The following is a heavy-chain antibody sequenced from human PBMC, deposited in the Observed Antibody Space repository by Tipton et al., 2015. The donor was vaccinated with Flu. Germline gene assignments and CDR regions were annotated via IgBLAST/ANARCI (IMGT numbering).Heavy chain of an antibody. CDR2: VSFSSSYI. J-gene: IGHJ4*02. CDR1: GFTFSSYS. CDR3: ARDTTYYYDSSGYYYLDY. Sequence: SLRLSCSASGFTFSSYSMNWARQAPGKGLEWVSYVSFSSSYIYYADSVKGRFTISRDNAKNSLFLQMNSLRAEDTAVYYCARDTTYYYDSSGYYYLDYWGQGTLVTVSS. D-gene: IGHD3-22*01. V-gene: IGHV3-21*01.